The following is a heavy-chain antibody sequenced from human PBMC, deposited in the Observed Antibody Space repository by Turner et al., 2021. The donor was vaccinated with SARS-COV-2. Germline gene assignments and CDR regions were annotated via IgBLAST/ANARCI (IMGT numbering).Heavy chain of an antibody. CDR1: GFTFSSYD. D-gene: IGHD3-3*01. CDR2: FSCSGGST. CDR3: AKATYDFWSGYGYYSYGMDV. V-gene: IGHV3-23*01. J-gene: IGHJ6*02. Sequence: EVQLLESGGGLVQPGGSLRLSCAASGFTFSSYDMSWVRQAPGKGLEWVSAFSCSGGSTYYADSVKGRFTISRDNSKNTLYLQMNSLRAEDTAVYYCAKATYDFWSGYGYYSYGMDVWGQGTTVTVSS.